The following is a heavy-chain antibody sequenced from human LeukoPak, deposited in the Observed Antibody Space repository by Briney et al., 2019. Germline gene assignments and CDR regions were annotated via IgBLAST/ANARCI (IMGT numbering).Heavy chain of an antibody. D-gene: IGHD2-2*02. V-gene: IGHV1-2*02. CDR3: TSSDYTSSDY. Sequence: ASVKVSCKASGYTFTDYYMHWVRRAPGQGLEWMGWIDPRSGGTNFARKFQGRVTMTRDTSISTAYMELSRLTSDDTAVYYCTSSDYTSSDYWGQGTLVTVSS. J-gene: IGHJ4*02. CDR1: GYTFTDYY. CDR2: IDPRSGGT.